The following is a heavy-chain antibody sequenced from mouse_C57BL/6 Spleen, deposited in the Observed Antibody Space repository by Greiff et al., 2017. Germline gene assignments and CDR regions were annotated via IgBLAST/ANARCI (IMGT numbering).Heavy chain of an antibody. J-gene: IGHJ3*01. Sequence: QVQLQQPGAELVRPGTSVKLSCKASGYTFTSYWMHWVKQRPGQGLEWIGVIDPSDSYTNYNQKFKGKATLTVDTSSSTAYMQLSSLTSEDSAVYYCARPYYGNYAAWFVYWGQETLVTVSA. D-gene: IGHD2-1*01. V-gene: IGHV1-59*01. CDR2: IDPSDSYT. CDR1: GYTFTSYW. CDR3: ARPYYGNYAAWFVY.